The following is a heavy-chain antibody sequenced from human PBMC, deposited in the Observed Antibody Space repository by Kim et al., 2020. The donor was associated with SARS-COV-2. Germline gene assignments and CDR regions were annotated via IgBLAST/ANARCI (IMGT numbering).Heavy chain of an antibody. V-gene: IGHV4-59*09. J-gene: IGHJ4*02. CDR3: ARGGGFFDY. D-gene: IGHD3-16*01. Sequence: ITNYNPSHESRVTIAVDTSKNQFSLKLSSVTAADTAVYYCARGGGFFDYWGQGTLVTVSS. CDR2: IT.